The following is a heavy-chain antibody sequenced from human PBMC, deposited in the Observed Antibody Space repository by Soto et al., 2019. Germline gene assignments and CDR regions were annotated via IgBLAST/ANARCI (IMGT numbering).Heavy chain of an antibody. Sequence: PSETLSLTCAVSSGSISSSNWWSWVRQPPGKGLEWIGEIYHSGSTNYNPSLKSRVTISVDKSKNQFSLKLSSVTAADTAVYYCAREGGYVFGSAAYYYYTDVWGKGTTVTVSS. V-gene: IGHV4-4*02. J-gene: IGHJ6*03. CDR2: IYHSGST. CDR1: SGSISSSNW. CDR3: AREGGYVFGSAAYYYYTDV. D-gene: IGHD3-3*01.